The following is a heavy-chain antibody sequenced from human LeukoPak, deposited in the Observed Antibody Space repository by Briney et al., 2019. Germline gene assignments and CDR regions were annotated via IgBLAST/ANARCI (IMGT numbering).Heavy chain of an antibody. D-gene: IGHD6-19*01. Sequence: GGSLRLSCEASGFTFNTYSMNWVRQAPGKGLEWVSSISSSSSYIYYADSVKGRFTISRDNAKNSLYLQMNSLRAEDTAVYYCARSGVAVADFDYWGQGTLVTVSS. CDR3: ARSGVAVADFDY. V-gene: IGHV3-21*01. CDR2: ISSSSSYI. J-gene: IGHJ4*02. CDR1: GFTFNTYS.